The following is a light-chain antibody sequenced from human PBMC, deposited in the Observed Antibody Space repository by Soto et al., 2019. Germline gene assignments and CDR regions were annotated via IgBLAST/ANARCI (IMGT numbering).Light chain of an antibody. CDR3: QQANSFPLT. V-gene: IGKV1D-12*01. J-gene: IGKJ4*01. CDR1: QGFSSW. Sequence: DIQMTQSPSSVSASVGDRVSITCRASQGFSSWLAWYQQKPGKAPKLLIYAASSLQSGVPSRFSGSGSGTDFTLTISSLRPEDFATYYCQQANSFPLTFGGGTKVDIK. CDR2: AAS.